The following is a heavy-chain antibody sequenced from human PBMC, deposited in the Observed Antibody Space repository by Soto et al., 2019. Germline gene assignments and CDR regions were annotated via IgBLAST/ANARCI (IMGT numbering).Heavy chain of an antibody. CDR2: INHDGSEK. CDR3: ARYRAYVRY. Sequence: DVQVVESGGGLVQPGGSLRLSCVTSGFTFSGVWMSWVRQAPGEGLEWVAYINHDGSEKYYVDSMEGRFTISRDNAKNSLYLQMNSLRDEDTAVYYCARYRAYVRYWGQGTLVTVSS. D-gene: IGHD5-12*01. V-gene: IGHV3-7*04. CDR1: GFTFSGVW. J-gene: IGHJ4*02.